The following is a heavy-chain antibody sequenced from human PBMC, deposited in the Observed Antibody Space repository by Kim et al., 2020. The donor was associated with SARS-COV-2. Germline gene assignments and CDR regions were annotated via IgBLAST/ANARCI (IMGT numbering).Heavy chain of an antibody. Sequence: GGSLRLSCAASGFTFSSYAMSWVRQAPGGGLEWVSTISGSGSTTYYSDSVKGRFTISRDNSKSTLHLQINSLGVEDTAVYYCANRRDAYESRDYCGQGTL. CDR3: ANRRDAYESRDY. CDR2: ISGSGSTT. D-gene: IGHD5-12*01. V-gene: IGHV3-23*01. CDR1: GFTFSSYA. J-gene: IGHJ4*02.